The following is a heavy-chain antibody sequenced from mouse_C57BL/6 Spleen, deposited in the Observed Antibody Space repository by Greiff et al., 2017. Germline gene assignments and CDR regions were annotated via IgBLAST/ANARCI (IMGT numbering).Heavy chain of an antibody. CDR1: GFNIKDYY. V-gene: IGHV14-2*01. CDR3: ARSDYYGSSYGWYFDV. J-gene: IGHJ1*03. D-gene: IGHD1-1*01. CDR2: IDPEDGET. Sequence: VQLQQSGAELVKPGASVKLSCTASGFNIKDYYMHWVKQRTEQGLEWIGRIDPEDGETTYAPKFQGKATITADTSSNTAYLQLSSLTSEDTAVYYCARSDYYGSSYGWYFDVWGTGTTVTVSS.